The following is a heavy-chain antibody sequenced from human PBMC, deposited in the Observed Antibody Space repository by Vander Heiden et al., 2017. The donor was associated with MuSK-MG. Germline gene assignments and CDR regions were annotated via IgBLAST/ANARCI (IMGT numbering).Heavy chain of an antibody. V-gene: IGHV4-34*01. CDR3: ARVVNWRQLWSDAFDI. Sequence: QVQLQQWGAGLLKPSETLSLTCAVYGGSFSGYYWSWIRQPPGKGLEWIGEINHSGSTNYNPSLKSRVTISVDTSKNQFSLKLSSVTAADTAVYYCARVVNWRQLWSDAFDIWGQGTMVTVSS. D-gene: IGHD5-18*01. CDR1: GGSFSGYY. CDR2: INHSGST. J-gene: IGHJ3*02.